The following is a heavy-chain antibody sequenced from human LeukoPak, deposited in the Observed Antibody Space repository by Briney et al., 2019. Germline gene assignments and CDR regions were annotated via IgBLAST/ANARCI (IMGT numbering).Heavy chain of an antibody. J-gene: IGHJ6*02. Sequence: ASVKVSCKASGYTFTSYDINWVRQATGQGLEWMGWMNPNSGNTGYAQKFQGRVTMTRNTSISTAYMELSSLRSGDTAVYYCATSYSSGWYPYYYYGMDVWGQGTTVTVSS. D-gene: IGHD6-19*01. CDR3: ATSYSSGWYPYYYYGMDV. V-gene: IGHV1-8*01. CDR2: MNPNSGNT. CDR1: GYTFTSYD.